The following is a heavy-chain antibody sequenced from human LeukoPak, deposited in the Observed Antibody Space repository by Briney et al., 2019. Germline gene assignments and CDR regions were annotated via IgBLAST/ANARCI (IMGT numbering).Heavy chain of an antibody. Sequence: GGSLRLSCAASGFTFSSYWTSWVRQAPGKGLEWVANIKQDGSEKYYVDSVKGRFTISRDNAKNSLYLQMNSLRAEDTAVYYCARGLVGASRSTFDYWGQGTLVTVSS. CDR3: ARGLVGASRSTFDY. J-gene: IGHJ4*02. V-gene: IGHV3-7*01. CDR1: GFTFSSYW. D-gene: IGHD1-26*01. CDR2: IKQDGSEK.